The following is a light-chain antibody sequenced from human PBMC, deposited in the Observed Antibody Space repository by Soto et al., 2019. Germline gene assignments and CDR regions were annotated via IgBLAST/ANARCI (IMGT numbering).Light chain of an antibody. CDR3: CSYAGSSTPLV. J-gene: IGLJ1*01. CDR1: SSDVGSYNL. Sequence: QSALTQPASVSGSPGQSITISCTGTSSDVGSYNLVSWYQQHPGKAPKLMIYEVSKRPSGVSNRFSGSKSGNTASLTISGLQADDEADYYCCSYAGSSTPLVFGTGTQLTVL. CDR2: EVS. V-gene: IGLV2-23*02.